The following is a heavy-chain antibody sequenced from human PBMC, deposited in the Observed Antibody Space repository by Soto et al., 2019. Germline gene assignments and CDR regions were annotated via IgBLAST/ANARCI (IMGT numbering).Heavy chain of an antibody. J-gene: IGHJ4*02. CDR1: GYTLTELS. D-gene: IGHD6-19*01. Sequence: ASVKVSCKVSGYTLTELSMHWVRQAPGKGLEWMGGFDPEDGETIYAQKFQGRVTMTEDTSTDTAYMELSSLRSEDTAVYYCATEMDSHSSGWYYFAYWGQGGLVTVSS. V-gene: IGHV1-24*01. CDR3: ATEMDSHSSGWYYFAY. CDR2: FDPEDGET.